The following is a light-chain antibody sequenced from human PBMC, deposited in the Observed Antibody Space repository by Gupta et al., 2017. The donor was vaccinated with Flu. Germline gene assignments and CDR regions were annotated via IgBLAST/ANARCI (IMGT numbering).Light chain of an antibody. V-gene: IGKV1-33*01. CDR3: QQYETLYT. J-gene: IGKJ2*01. CDR1: QDISNF. Sequence: EIQMTQSPSSLSASVGDRVTITCQASQDISNFLNWYQQKPGKAPKLLIYDSQNLETGFPSRFSGSGSGTDFTLTIRSLQPEDFATYYCQQYETLYTFGPGTKLEIK. CDR2: DSQ.